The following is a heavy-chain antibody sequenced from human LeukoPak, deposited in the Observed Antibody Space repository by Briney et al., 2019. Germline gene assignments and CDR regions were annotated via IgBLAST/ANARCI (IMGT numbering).Heavy chain of an antibody. CDR2: IHYSGTT. CDR1: GGSISAYY. Sequence: SETLSLTCTVSGGSISAYYWIWIRQPPGKGLEWIGYIHYSGTTNYYPSLKSRVTIALDTSKNQFSLKLNSVTAADTAVYYCARFGTSSSRFFGQWGQGTLVTVSS. D-gene: IGHD6-6*01. J-gene: IGHJ4*02. CDR3: ARFGTSSSRFFGQ. V-gene: IGHV4-59*01.